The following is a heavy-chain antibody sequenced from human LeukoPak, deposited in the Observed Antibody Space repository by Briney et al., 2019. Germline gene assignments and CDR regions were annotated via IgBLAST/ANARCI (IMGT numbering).Heavy chain of an antibody. Sequence: GGSLRLSCAASGFTFSSYAMHWVRQAPGKGLEWVAVISYDGSNKYYADSVKGRFTISRDNSKNTLYLQMNSLRAKDTAVYYCAKWGTSSSWYSGPRFKGKIDYWGQGTLVTVSS. D-gene: IGHD6-13*01. CDR1: GFTFSSYA. CDR2: ISYDGSNK. CDR3: AKWGTSSSWYSGPRFKGKIDY. V-gene: IGHV3-30-3*02. J-gene: IGHJ4*02.